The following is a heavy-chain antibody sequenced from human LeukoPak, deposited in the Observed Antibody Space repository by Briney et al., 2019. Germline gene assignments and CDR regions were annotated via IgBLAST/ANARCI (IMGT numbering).Heavy chain of an antibody. CDR2: IYYSGST. J-gene: IGHJ4*02. Sequence: PSETLSLTCTVSGGSISSYYWSWNRQPPGKGLEWIGYIYYSGSTNYNPSLKSRATISVDTSKNQFSLKLSSVTAADTAVYYCARGRRATMSYWGQGTLVTVSS. CDR3: ARGRRATMSY. D-gene: IGHD5-24*01. CDR1: GGSISSYY. V-gene: IGHV4-59*01.